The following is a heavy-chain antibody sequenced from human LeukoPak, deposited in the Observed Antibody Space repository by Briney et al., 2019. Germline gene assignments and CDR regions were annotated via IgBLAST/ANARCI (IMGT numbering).Heavy chain of an antibody. V-gene: IGHV4-34*01. CDR3: VRGLLERLPTLGY. CDR1: GGSFSGYY. D-gene: IGHD3-3*01. CDR2: INHSGST. Sequence: SETLSHTCAVYGGSFSGYYWSWIRKPPGKGLEWIGKINHSGSTNYNPSLKSRVTISVDTSKNQFSLKLSSVTAADTAVYYCVRGLLERLPTLGYWGQGTLVTVSS. J-gene: IGHJ4*02.